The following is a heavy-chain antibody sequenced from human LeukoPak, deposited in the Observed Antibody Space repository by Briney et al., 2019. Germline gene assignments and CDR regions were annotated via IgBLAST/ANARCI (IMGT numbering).Heavy chain of an antibody. CDR3: ARGFIHYYDSSGYFDY. Sequence: PSETLSLTCTVSGGSVSSGSYYWSWIRQPPGKGLEWIGNIYYSGSTNYNPSLKSRVTISVDTSKNQFSLKLSSVTAADTAVYYCARGFIHYYDSSGYFDYWGQGTLVTVSS. D-gene: IGHD3-22*01. J-gene: IGHJ4*02. V-gene: IGHV4-61*01. CDR1: GGSVSSGSYY. CDR2: IYYSGST.